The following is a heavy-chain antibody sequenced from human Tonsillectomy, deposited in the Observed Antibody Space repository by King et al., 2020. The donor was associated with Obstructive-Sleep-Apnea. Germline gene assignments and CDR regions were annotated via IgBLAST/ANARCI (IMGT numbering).Heavy chain of an antibody. CDR3: AKRGHDSVWGDYFFDS. CDR2: IVGSGGENT. V-gene: IGHV3-23*04. J-gene: IGHJ4*02. CDR1: GFTFSDYG. D-gene: IGHD3-16*01. Sequence: VQLVESGGGLVQPGGSLRLSCAVSGFTFSDYGMTWVRQAPGKGLEWVSSIVGSGGENTYYADSVKGRFIISRDIPKSRLHLQMIGLRGEDTAVYYCAKRGHDSVWGDYFFDSWGPGALVTVSS.